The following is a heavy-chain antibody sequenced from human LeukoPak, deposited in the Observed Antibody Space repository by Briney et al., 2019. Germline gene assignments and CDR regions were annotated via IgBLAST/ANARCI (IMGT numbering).Heavy chain of an antibody. CDR3: AKDLWWFGEFPNAFEN. CDR1: GFTFSSYG. CDR2: LSGRGGST. Sequence: SVPLSCAASGFTFSSYGLSWGRQPPATGLEAGSSLSGRGGSTYYADSVNGRFTISRDNSKNTLYLQMTSLRAEDTAIYYCAKDLWWFGEFPNAFENWGQGTMVTGSS. V-gene: IGHV3-23*01. J-gene: IGHJ3*02. D-gene: IGHD3-10*01.